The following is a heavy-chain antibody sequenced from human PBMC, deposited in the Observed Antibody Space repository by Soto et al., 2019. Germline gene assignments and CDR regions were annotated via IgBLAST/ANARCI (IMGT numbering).Heavy chain of an antibody. CDR3: ARGGYDLHPLDY. Sequence: GGSLRLSCAASGFTFSTYNMNWVRQAPGKGLEWVSYISSSGSYIYYADSVKGRFTISRDNAKNSLYLQMNSLSAEDTAVYYCARGGYDLHPLDYSGKGSLVTVSS. D-gene: IGHD5-12*01. V-gene: IGHV3-21*01. CDR1: GFTFSTYN. J-gene: IGHJ4*02. CDR2: ISSSGSYI.